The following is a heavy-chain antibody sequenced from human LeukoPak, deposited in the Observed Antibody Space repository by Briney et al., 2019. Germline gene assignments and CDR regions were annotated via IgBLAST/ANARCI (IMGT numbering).Heavy chain of an antibody. D-gene: IGHD2-15*01. V-gene: IGHV3-48*03. CDR1: GFTLRSYE. Sequence: PGGSLRLSCAASGFTLRSYEMTWVRQAPGTGLDWVSYISSGGGLTFYADSVKGRFTISRDTAKNSLYLQMNNLRGEDTALYYCARDISSSTRAFDIWGQGTMVTVSS. CDR3: ARDISSSTRAFDI. J-gene: IGHJ3*02. CDR2: ISSGGGLT.